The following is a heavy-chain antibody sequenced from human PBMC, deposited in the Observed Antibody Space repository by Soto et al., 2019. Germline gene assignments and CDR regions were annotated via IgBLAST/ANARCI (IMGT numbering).Heavy chain of an antibody. V-gene: IGHV3-21*06. CDR3: ARESEDLLPNFDY. Sequence: GGSLRLSCAASGFTFTGYSMNWVRQAPGRGLEWVSSISSTTNYIYYADSMKGRFTISRDNAKNSLYLEMTSLRDEDTAVYYCARESEDLLPNFDYWGQGTLVTVSS. CDR2: ISSTTNYI. J-gene: IGHJ4*02. CDR1: GFTFTGYS.